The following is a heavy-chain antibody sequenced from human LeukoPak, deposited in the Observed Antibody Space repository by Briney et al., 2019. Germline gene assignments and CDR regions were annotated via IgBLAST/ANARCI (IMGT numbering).Heavy chain of an antibody. CDR2: IIPIFGTA. Sequence: SVKVSCKASGGTFSSYAISWVRQAPGQGLEWMGGIIPIFGTANYAQKFQGRVTITTDESTSTAYMELSSLRSEDTAVYYCARGVSDYFFYYCMDVWGKGTTVTVSS. CDR1: GGTFSSYA. D-gene: IGHD3-16*01. V-gene: IGHV1-69*05. J-gene: IGHJ6*03. CDR3: ARGVSDYFFYYCMDV.